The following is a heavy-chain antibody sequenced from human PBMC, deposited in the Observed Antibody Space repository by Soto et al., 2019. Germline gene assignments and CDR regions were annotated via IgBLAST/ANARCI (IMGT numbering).Heavy chain of an antibody. Sequence: QVQLVESGGGVVQPGRSLRLSCAASGFAFSGYGMHWVRQAPGKGLEWVALIWYDGGNKYYTDSVKGRFTISRDNSKNTLYLQMNSLRAEDTAVSFCARDTTGGGWTSGGFDYWGQGTLVTVSS. CDR2: IWYDGGNK. CDR1: GFAFSGYG. J-gene: IGHJ4*02. CDR3: ARDTTGGGWTSGGFDY. V-gene: IGHV3-33*01. D-gene: IGHD6-19*01.